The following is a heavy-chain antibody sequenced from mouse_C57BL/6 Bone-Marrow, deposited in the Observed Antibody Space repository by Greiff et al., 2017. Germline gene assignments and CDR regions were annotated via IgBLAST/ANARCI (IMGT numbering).Heavy chain of an antibody. CDR1: GYTFTSYW. J-gene: IGHJ2*01. D-gene: IGHD2-4*01. CDR3: ARTPGLRLDY. CDR2: IDPSDSYT. Sequence: QVQLQQPGAELVMPGASVKLSCKASGYTFTSYWMHWVKQRPGQGLEWIGEIDPSDSYTNYNQKFKGKSTLTVDKSSSTAYMQLGSLTSEDSAVYYCARTPGLRLDYWGQGTTLTVSS. V-gene: IGHV1-69*01.